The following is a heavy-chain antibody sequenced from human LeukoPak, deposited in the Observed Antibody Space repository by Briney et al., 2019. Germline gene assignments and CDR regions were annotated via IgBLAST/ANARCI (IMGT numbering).Heavy chain of an antibody. D-gene: IGHD3-10*01. J-gene: IGHJ4*02. V-gene: IGHV4-59*01. Sequence: SETLSLTCTVFGGSISSYYWSWIRQPPGRGLEWVGYIYYSGSTNYNPSLKSRVTMSVDTSKNQLSLKLSSVTAADTAVYYCATMVQGIYTYFGSWGRGNLVAVSS. CDR1: GGSISSYY. CDR3: ATMVQGIYTYFGS. CDR2: IYYSGST.